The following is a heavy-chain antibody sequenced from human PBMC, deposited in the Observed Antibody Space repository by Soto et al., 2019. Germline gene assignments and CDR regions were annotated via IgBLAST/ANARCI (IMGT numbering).Heavy chain of an antibody. CDR1: GGTFSSYA. V-gene: IGHV1-69*12. J-gene: IGHJ5*02. Sequence: QVQLVQSGAEVKEPGSSVKVSCKASGGTFSSYAISRVRQAPGQGLEWMGEIIPIIGTVNYAQKFQGRVTITADESTSTAYMELSSLRSEDTAAYYCARDRGPSSGYYPYWFDPWGQGTLVTVSS. CDR2: IIPIIGTV. CDR3: ARDRGPSSGYYPYWFDP. D-gene: IGHD3-22*01.